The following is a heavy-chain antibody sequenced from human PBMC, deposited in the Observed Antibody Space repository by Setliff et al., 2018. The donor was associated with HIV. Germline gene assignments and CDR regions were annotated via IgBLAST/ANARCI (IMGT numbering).Heavy chain of an antibody. J-gene: IGHJ3*02. CDR1: GGSFTSRSYY. Sequence: PSETLSLTCTVSGGSFTSRSYYWGWIRQPPGKGLEWIGSIFYSGITYYNPSLKSRVTISVDTSKNQFSLNLTSVTAADTAVYYCARSKTFYDFWGGYYTHGAFKIWDLGTMVTVSS. CDR2: IFYSGIT. D-gene: IGHD3-3*01. V-gene: IGHV4-39*01. CDR3: ARSKTFYDFWGGYYTHGAFKI.